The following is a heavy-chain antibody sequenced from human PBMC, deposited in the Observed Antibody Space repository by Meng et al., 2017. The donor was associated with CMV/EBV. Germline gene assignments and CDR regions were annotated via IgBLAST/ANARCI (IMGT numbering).Heavy chain of an antibody. CDR3: ARGSDGYSSGWYRY. V-gene: IGHV4-34*01. J-gene: IGHJ4*02. CDR1: GGSFSGYY. D-gene: IGHD6-19*01. CDR2: INHSGST. Sequence: LSLTCAVYGGSFSGYYWSWIRQPPGKGLEWIGEINHSGSTNYNPSLKSRVTISVDTSKNQFSLKLSSVTAADTAVYYCARGSDGYSSGWYRYWGQGTLVTVSS.